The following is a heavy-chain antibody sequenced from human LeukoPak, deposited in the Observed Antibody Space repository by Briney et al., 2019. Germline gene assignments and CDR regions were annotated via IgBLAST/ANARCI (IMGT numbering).Heavy chain of an antibody. V-gene: IGHV1-18*01. CDR1: GYTFTSYG. CDR3: AREEDWNLKYYYYGMDV. J-gene: IGHJ6*02. D-gene: IGHD1-7*01. CDR2: ISAYNGNT. Sequence: GASVKVSCKASGYTFTSYGISWVRQAPGQGLEWMGWISAYNGNTNYAQKLQGRVTMTTDTSTSTAYMELRSLRSDDTAVYYCAREEDWNLKYYYYGMDVWGQGTTVTVSS.